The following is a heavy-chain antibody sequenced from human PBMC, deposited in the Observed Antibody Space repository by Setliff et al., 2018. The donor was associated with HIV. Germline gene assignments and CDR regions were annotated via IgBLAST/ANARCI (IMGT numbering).Heavy chain of an antibody. CDR2: IYPGDSDT. CDR1: GYSFTSYW. V-gene: IGHV5-51*01. CDR3: ARLGAYCSSTSCYSYYYYYYYMDV. J-gene: IGHJ6*03. D-gene: IGHD2-2*02. Sequence: GESLKISCKGSGYSFTSYWIGWVRQMPGKGLEWMGIIYPGDSDTRYSPSFQGQVTISADKSISTAYLQWSSLKASDTAMYYCARLGAYCSSTSCYSYYYYYYYMDVWGKGTRVTVSS.